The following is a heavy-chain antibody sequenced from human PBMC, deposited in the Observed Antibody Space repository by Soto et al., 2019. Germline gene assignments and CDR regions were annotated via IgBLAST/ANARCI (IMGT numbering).Heavy chain of an antibody. D-gene: IGHD2-15*01. J-gene: IGHJ6*02. CDR2: VIPLFFTA. Sequence: VQLVQSGAEVKKPGSSVKVSCEASGGNFNNYTISLVRQAPGHGLEWMGGVIPLFFTASYSQTFQGRVTINADRSTSSVYMELSRLRYGDTCVYYCHLRSVHFDDGGFPSFYYGLDVWGQGTTVTVS. CDR3: HLRSVHFDDGGFPSFYYGLDV. V-gene: IGHV1-69*06. CDR1: GGNFNNYT.